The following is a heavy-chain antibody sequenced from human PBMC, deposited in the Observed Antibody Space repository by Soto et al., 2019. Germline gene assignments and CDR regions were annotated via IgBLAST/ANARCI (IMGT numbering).Heavy chain of an antibody. V-gene: IGHV3-30*18. Sequence: QVQLVESGGGVVQPGRSLRLSCAASGFTFSSYGIHWVRQAPGKGLEWVAALSNDGSHKYYADSVKGRFTIFRDNSKNTLYLQMNSLRAEDTSVYYCAKEWGDWPYYYGMDRWGQGTTVTVSS. J-gene: IGHJ6*02. D-gene: IGHD3-9*01. CDR3: AKEWGDWPYYYGMDR. CDR1: GFTFSSYG. CDR2: LSNDGSHK.